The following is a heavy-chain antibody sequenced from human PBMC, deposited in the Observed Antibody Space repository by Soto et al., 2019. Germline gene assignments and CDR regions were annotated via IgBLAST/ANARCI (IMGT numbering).Heavy chain of an antibody. D-gene: IGHD1-1*01. J-gene: IGHJ6*02. V-gene: IGHV1-18*04. CDR3: ARAELERGEVGYFGMDV. CDR1: GYTFSNYA. CDR2: ISSYNSNNGDT. Sequence: EASVKGSCKTSGYTFSNYAISWVRQAPGQGLEWMGWISSYNSNNGDTKSAQMLQGRVTMTIDTSATTAYMELRSLRSDDTAVYYCARAELERGEVGYFGMDVWGQGTTVTVSS.